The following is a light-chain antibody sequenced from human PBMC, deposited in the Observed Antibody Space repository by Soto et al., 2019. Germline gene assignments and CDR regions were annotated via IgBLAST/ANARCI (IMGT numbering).Light chain of an antibody. CDR3: CSYAGSSTYV. V-gene: IGLV2-23*01. CDR2: EGS. CDR1: SSDVGTYNL. J-gene: IGLJ1*01. Sequence: QSVLTQPASVSGSPGPSIPISCTGTSSDVGTYNLVSWYQHHPGKAPKLMIYEGSKRPSGVSNRFAGSKSGNTASLTISGLQAEDEADYYCCSYAGSSTYVFGTGTKLTVL.